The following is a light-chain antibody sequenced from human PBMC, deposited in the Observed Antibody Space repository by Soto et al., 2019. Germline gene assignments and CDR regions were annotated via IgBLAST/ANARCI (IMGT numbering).Light chain of an antibody. CDR1: QSVLYSSNNKNY. CDR2: WAS. CDR3: QQYYSTPLT. V-gene: IGKV4-1*01. Sequence: DIVMTQSPDSLAVSLGERATINCKSSQSVLYSSNNKNYLAWYQQKPGQPPKLLIYWASTRESGVPDRFSGSWSGTDFTLTITSLQAEDVAVYYCQQYYSTPLTCGGGTKVEIK. J-gene: IGKJ4*01.